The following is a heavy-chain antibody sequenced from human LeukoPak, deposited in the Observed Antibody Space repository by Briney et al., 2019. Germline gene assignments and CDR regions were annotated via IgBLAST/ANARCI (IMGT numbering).Heavy chain of an antibody. D-gene: IGHD3-22*01. CDR1: GDSISSSSYY. Sequence: SETLSFTCTISGDSISSSSYYWGWIRQPPGKGLEWIGDIYYRGSTYYSPSLKSRVSISIDTSNNQFSLTLNSVTAADTALYFCARRRYYDSTGYLDWGQGTLVTVSS. V-gene: IGHV4-39*01. CDR3: ARRRYYDSTGYLD. J-gene: IGHJ1*01. CDR2: IYYRGST.